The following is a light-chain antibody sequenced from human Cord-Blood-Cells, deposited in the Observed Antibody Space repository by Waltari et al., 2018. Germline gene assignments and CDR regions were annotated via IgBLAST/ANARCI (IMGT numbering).Light chain of an antibody. CDR1: QSVSSN. J-gene: IGKJ2*01. CDR2: GAS. Sequence: EIVMTQSPATLSVSPGERDTLSCRASQSVSSNVAWYQQKPGQAPRLLISGASTRATGIPARFSGSGSGTEFTLTISSLQSEDFAVYYCQQYNNWYTFGQGTKLEIK. CDR3: QQYNNWYT. V-gene: IGKV3-15*01.